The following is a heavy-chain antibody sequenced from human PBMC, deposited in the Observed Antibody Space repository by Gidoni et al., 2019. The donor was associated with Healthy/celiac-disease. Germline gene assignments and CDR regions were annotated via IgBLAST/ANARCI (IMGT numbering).Heavy chain of an antibody. J-gene: IGHJ4*02. CDR2: IIPIFGTA. D-gene: IGHD3-22*01. CDR1: GGTFSSYA. V-gene: IGHV1-69*01. CDR3: ARGRGHYYDSSGYYLDY. Sequence: QVQLVQSGAEVKKPGSSVKVTCKASGGTFSSYAISWVRQAPGQGLEWMGGIIPIFGTANYAQNFQGRVTITADESTSTAYMELSSLRSEDTAVYYCARGRGHYYDSSGYYLDYWGQGTLVTVSS.